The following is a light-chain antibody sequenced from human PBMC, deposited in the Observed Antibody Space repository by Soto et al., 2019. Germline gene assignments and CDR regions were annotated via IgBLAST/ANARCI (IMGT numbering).Light chain of an antibody. V-gene: IGKV3-11*01. CDR1: QSVGSY. Sequence: EIVLTQSPATLSLSPGAKVTLSCRASQSVGSYLAWYQQKPGQAPRLLIYDASHRATGIPARFSGSGSGTDFTLTIISLEPEDFAVYYCQQRTNWPPYTFGQGPKLEIK. CDR3: QQRTNWPPYT. CDR2: DAS. J-gene: IGKJ2*01.